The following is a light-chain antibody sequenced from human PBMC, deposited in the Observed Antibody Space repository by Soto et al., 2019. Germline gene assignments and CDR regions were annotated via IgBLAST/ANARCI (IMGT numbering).Light chain of an antibody. V-gene: IGLV2-8*01. Sequence: QSALTQPASVSGSPGQSITISCTGTSSDVGGYNYVSWYQQHPGKAPKLMIYEVSKRPSGVPDRFSGSKSGNTASLTVSGLQAEDEAEYYCSSYAGSNHYVFGTGNKGTLL. CDR2: EVS. CDR1: SSDVGGYNY. J-gene: IGLJ1*01. CDR3: SSYAGSNHYV.